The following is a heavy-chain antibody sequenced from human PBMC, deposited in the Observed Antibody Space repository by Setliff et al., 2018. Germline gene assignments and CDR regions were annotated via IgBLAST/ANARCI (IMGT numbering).Heavy chain of an antibody. CDR3: ARAYSYYYYYMDV. CDR2: INQSGST. D-gene: IGHD4-4*01. Sequence: PSETLSLTCAVYGGSFNSYYWSWIRQPPGKGLEWIGEINQSGSTNYNPSLKSRVTISVDMSKNQFSLKLSSVTAADTAVYYCARAYSYYYYYMDVWGKGTTVTVSS. J-gene: IGHJ6*03. V-gene: IGHV4-34*01. CDR1: GGSFNSYY.